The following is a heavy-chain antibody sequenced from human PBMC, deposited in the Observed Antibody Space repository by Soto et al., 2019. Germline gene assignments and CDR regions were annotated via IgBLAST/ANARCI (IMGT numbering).Heavy chain of an antibody. V-gene: IGHV3-30-3*01. J-gene: IGHJ4*02. CDR2: ISYDGSNK. CDR1: GFTFSSYA. CDR3: ARDWAQWIQLWLGNYFDY. Sequence: QVQLVESGGSVVQPGRSLRLSCAASGFTFSSYAMHWVRQAPGKGLEWVAVISYDGSNKYYADSVKGRFTISRDNSKITLYLQMNSLRDEDTAVYYCARDWAQWIQLWLGNYFDYWGQGTLVTVSS. D-gene: IGHD5-18*01.